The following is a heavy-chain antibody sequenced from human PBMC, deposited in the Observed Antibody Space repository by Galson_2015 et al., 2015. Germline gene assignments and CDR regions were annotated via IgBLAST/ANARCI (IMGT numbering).Heavy chain of an antibody. D-gene: IGHD6-6*01. CDR3: ARGPYSSSSPSTARTKVNFDY. CDR1: GYTFTGYY. Sequence: SVKVSCKASGYTFTGYYMHWVRQAPGQGLEWMGWINPNSGGTNYAQKFQGWVTMTRDTSISTAYMELSSLRSEDTAVYYCARGPYSSSSPSTARTKVNFDYWGQGTLVTVSS. CDR2: INPNSGGT. V-gene: IGHV1-2*04. J-gene: IGHJ4*02.